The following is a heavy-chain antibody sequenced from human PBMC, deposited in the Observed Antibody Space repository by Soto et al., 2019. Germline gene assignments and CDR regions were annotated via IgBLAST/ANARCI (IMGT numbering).Heavy chain of an antibody. CDR3: ASFLNWFDP. CDR1: GGSISSYY. V-gene: IGHV4-59*08. Sequence: QVQLQESGPGLVKPSETLSLTCTVSGGSISSYYWSWIRQPPGKGLEWIGYIYYSGSTNYNPSLKSRVTISVDTSKNQFSLKLSSVTAADTAVYYCASFLNWFDPWGQGTLVTVSS. CDR2: IYYSGST. J-gene: IGHJ5*02.